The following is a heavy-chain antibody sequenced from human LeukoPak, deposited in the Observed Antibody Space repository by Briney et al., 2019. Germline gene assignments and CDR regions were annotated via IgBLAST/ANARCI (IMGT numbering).Heavy chain of an antibody. J-gene: IGHJ4*02. CDR1: GFIFSSYG. CDR3: AIDTVIPYSQVGTTKG. Sequence: PGGSLRLSCAASGFIFSSYGMHWVRHAPGKGLVWVSRINSDGSSTSYADSVTGRFTISRDNAKNTLYLQMNRLRAGDTAVYNCAIDTVIPYSQVGTTKGWGEG. V-gene: IGHV3-74*01. CDR2: INSDGSST. D-gene: IGHD1-26*01.